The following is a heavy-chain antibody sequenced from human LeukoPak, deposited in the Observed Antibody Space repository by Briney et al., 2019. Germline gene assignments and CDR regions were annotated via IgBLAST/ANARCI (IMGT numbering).Heavy chain of an antibody. CDR3: AKDVGSLAGNS. CDR2: INHSGST. V-gene: IGHV4-34*01. D-gene: IGHD6-19*01. J-gene: IGHJ5*01. CDR1: GGSFSGYY. Sequence: PSETLSLTCAVYGGSFSGYYWSWIRQPPGKGLEWIGEINHSGSTNYNPSLKSRVTISVDTSKNQFSLKLSSVTAADTAFYYCAKDVGSLAGNSGGQGTLVTVSS.